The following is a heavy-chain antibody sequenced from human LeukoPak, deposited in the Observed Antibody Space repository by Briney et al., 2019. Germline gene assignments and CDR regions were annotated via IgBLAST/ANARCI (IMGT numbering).Heavy chain of an antibody. Sequence: ASVKVSCKASGYTFTGYYMHWVRQAPGQGLEWMGWMNPNSGNTGYAQKFQGRVTMTRNTSISTAYMELSSLRSEDTAVYYCARGGGPMVATGPYPWGQGTLVTVSS. CDR3: ARGGGPMVATGPYP. V-gene: IGHV1-8*02. CDR1: GYTFTGYY. J-gene: IGHJ5*02. D-gene: IGHD5-12*01. CDR2: MNPNSGNT.